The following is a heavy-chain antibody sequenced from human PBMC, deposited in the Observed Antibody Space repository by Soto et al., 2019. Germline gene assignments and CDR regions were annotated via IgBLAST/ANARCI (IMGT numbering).Heavy chain of an antibody. CDR3: ARGSVSDYIWGSYRSRFDY. CDR1: GGSFSGYY. CDR2: INHSGST. J-gene: IGHJ4*02. Sequence: SETLSLTCAVYGGSFSGYYWSWIRQPPGKGLEWIGEINHSGSTNYNPSLKSRVTISVDTSKNQFSLKLSSVTAADTAVYYCARGSVSDYIWGSYRSRFDYWGQGTLVTVSS. D-gene: IGHD3-16*02. V-gene: IGHV4-34*01.